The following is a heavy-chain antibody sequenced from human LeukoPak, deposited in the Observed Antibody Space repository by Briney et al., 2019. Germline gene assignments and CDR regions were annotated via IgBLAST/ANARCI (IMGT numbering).Heavy chain of an antibody. D-gene: IGHD3-22*01. J-gene: IGHJ6*03. CDR2: IKQDGSEK. CDR3: ARLDYDRGSSGYYFGYYYYYMDV. CDR1: GFTFSSYW. Sequence: QPGGSLRLSCAASGFTFSSYWMSWVRQAPGKGLEWVANIKQDGSEKYYVDSVKGRFTISRDNAKNSLYLQMNSLRAEDTAVYYCARLDYDRGSSGYYFGYYYYYMDVWGKGTTVTVSS. V-gene: IGHV3-7*01.